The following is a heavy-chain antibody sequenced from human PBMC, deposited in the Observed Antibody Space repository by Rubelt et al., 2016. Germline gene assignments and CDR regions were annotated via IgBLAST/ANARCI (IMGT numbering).Heavy chain of an antibody. V-gene: IGHV3-43D*03. CDR2: ISWDAGTT. J-gene: IGHJ6*03. CDR3: ARDNGGGNYYHYHMDV. Sequence: WVALISWDAGTTYYADSVKGRFTISRDNDKNSLFLQMKSLRPEDSGLYYCARDNGGGNYYHYHMDVWGKGTTVTVTS. D-gene: IGHD2-15*01.